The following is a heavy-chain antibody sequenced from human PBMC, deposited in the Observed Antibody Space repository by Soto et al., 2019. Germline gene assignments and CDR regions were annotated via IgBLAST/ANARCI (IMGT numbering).Heavy chain of an antibody. CDR3: ARCDDRSGYDFDY. Sequence: ASVKASCRASGYTFTSYAMHWVRQAPGQRLEWMGWINADNGNTKYSQKLQGRVTMTTDTSTSTAYMELRSLRSDDTAVYYCARCDDRSGYDFDYWGQGTLVTVYS. CDR1: GYTFTSYA. D-gene: IGHD3-22*01. V-gene: IGHV1-3*01. CDR2: INADNGNT. J-gene: IGHJ4*02.